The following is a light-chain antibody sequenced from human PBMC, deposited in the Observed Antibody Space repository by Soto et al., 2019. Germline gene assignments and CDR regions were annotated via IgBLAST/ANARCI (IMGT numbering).Light chain of an antibody. J-gene: IGKJ5*01. CDR1: QSVSSN. V-gene: IGKV3-15*01. CDR2: DVS. Sequence: EIVMTQSPATLSVSPGERATLSCRASQSVSSNLAWYQQKPGQAPRLLIYDVSIRATGIPARFSGSGSGTEFTLTISSLQSEDFAVYYCQQYKNWTPITFGQGTRLEI. CDR3: QQYKNWTPIT.